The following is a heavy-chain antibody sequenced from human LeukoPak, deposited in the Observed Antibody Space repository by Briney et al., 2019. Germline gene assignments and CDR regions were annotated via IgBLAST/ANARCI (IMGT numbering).Heavy chain of an antibody. CDR2: IWYDGSNK. Sequence: GGSLRLSCAASGFTFSTYIMHWVRQAPGKGLEWVAVIWYDGSNKNYADSVKGRFTISRDNSKNMLYLQMNSLRVEDTALYYCASHGGLWGQGTLVTVSS. J-gene: IGHJ4*02. D-gene: IGHD5-12*01. V-gene: IGHV3-33*08. CDR1: GFTFSTYI. CDR3: ASHGGL.